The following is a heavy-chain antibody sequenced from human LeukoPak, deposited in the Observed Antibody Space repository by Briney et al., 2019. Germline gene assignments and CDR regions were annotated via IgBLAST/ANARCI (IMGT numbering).Heavy chain of an antibody. D-gene: IGHD2-21*02. J-gene: IGHJ4*02. Sequence: GGSLRLSCAASGLSFSSYGMHWVRQAPGKGLEWVAVISYDGSNKYYEDSVKGRFTISRDNSKNTLYLQMNSLRAEDTARYYCAKHDGPIVVETVKIDYWGQGTLVTVSS. CDR2: ISYDGSNK. V-gene: IGHV3-30*18. CDR1: GLSFSSYG. CDR3: AKHDGPIVVETVKIDY.